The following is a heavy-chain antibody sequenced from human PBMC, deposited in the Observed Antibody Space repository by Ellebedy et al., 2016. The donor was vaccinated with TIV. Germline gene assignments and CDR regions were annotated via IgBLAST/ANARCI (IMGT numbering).Heavy chain of an antibody. CDR2: INPSRGST. D-gene: IGHD3-22*01. CDR1: GYTFTSYY. Sequence: AASVKVSCKASGYTFTSYYMHWVRHAPGQGLEWMGIINPSRGSTSYAQKFQGRVTMTRDTSTSTVYMELNSLRSEDTAVYYCARGYYYDSSGYPTASLEYYFDYWGQGTLVTVPS. CDR3: ARGYYYDSSGYPTASLEYYFDY. V-gene: IGHV1-46*01. J-gene: IGHJ4*02.